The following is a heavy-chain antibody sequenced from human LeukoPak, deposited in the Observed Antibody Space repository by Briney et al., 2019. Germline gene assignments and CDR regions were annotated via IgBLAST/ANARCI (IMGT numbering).Heavy chain of an antibody. Sequence: GGSLRLSCAASGFTFSSYEMNWVRQAPGEGLEWVSYISSSGSTIYYADSVKGRFTISRDNAKNSLYLQMNSLRAEDTAVYYCAREGLVVVTPRAIDYWGQGTLVTVSS. J-gene: IGHJ4*02. CDR2: ISSSGSTI. D-gene: IGHD2-21*02. CDR1: GFTFSSYE. CDR3: AREGLVVVTPRAIDY. V-gene: IGHV3-48*03.